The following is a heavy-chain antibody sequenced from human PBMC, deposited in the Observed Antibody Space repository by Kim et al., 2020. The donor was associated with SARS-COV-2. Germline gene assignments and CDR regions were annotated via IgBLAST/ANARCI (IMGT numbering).Heavy chain of an antibody. CDR3: ARDLYRYYYDSSGYDY. V-gene: IGHV1-69*04. D-gene: IGHD3-22*01. Sequence: KFQGRVTSTADKSTSTAYMELSSLRSEDTAVYYCARDLYRYYYDSSGYDYWGQGTLVTVSS. J-gene: IGHJ4*02.